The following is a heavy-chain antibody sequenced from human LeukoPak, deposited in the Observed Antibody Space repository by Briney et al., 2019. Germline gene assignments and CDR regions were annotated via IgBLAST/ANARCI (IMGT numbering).Heavy chain of an antibody. CDR1: GGSISSYY. Sequence: SETLSLTCTVSGGSISSYYWSWIRQPPGKGLEWIGYIYYSGSTNYNPSLKSRVTISVDTSKNQFSLKLSSVTAADTAVYYCARDLGYDFWSGYYRPGAFDIWGQGTMVTVSS. D-gene: IGHD3-3*01. V-gene: IGHV4-59*01. CDR3: ARDLGYDFWSGYYRPGAFDI. J-gene: IGHJ3*02. CDR2: IYYSGST.